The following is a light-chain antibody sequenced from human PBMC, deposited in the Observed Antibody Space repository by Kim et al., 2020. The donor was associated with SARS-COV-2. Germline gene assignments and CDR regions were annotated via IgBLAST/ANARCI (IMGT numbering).Light chain of an antibody. CDR3: QSYDSDTRWV. CDR1: GGDIDSNY. J-gene: IGLJ3*02. V-gene: IGLV6-57*03. Sequence: KTVTISCTRSGGDIDSNYVQWYQQRPGSAPTTVIYEDRQRPSGVPPRFSGSIDISSNAAFLTISGLQTDDEADYYCQSYDSDTRWVFGGGTQLTVL. CDR2: EDR.